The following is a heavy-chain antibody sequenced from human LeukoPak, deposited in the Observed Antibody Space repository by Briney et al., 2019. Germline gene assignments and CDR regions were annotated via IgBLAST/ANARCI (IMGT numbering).Heavy chain of an antibody. D-gene: IGHD3-3*01. CDR1: GGSFSDYY. CDR3: ARTSDFWSGYHDY. V-gene: IGHV4-34*01. J-gene: IGHJ4*02. CDR2: INHSGST. Sequence: SETLSLTCAVYGGSFSDYYWSWIRQPPGKGLEWIGEINHSGSTNYNPSLKSRVTISVDTSKNQFSLKLSSVTAADTAVYYCARTSDFWSGYHDYWGQGTLVTVSS.